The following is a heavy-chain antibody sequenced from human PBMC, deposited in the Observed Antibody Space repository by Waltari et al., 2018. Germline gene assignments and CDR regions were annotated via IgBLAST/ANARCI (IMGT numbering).Heavy chain of an antibody. CDR3: ARGGSSGYYPHSANYYYMDV. Sequence: QVQLQQWGAGLLKPSETLSLTCAVYGGSFSGYYWSWIRQPPGKGLEWIGEINHSGSTNYNPSLKSRVTISVDTSKNQFSLKLSSVTAADTAVYYCARGGSSGYYPHSANYYYMDVWGKGTTVTVSS. D-gene: IGHD3-22*01. CDR2: INHSGST. CDR1: GGSFSGYY. J-gene: IGHJ6*03. V-gene: IGHV4-34*01.